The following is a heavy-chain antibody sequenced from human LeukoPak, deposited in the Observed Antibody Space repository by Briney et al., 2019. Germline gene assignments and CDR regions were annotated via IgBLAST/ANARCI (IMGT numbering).Heavy chain of an antibody. CDR3: ARVPVPAATVASYYYYMDV. Sequence: GGSLRLSCAASGFAFSSYEMNWVRQAPGKGLEWVSYISSSGSTIYYADSVKGRFTISRDNAKNSLYLQMNSLRAEDTAVYYCARVPVPAATVASYYYYMDVWGKGTTVTISS. J-gene: IGHJ6*03. D-gene: IGHD2-2*01. V-gene: IGHV3-48*03. CDR1: GFAFSSYE. CDR2: ISSSGSTI.